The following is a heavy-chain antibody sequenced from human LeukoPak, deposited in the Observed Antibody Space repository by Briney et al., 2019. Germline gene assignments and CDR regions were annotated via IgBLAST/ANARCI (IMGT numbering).Heavy chain of an antibody. CDR1: GGSLSGYY. CDR2: IYYSGST. J-gene: IGHJ4*02. V-gene: IGHV4-34*01. D-gene: IGHD3-10*01. Sequence: SETLSLTCAVYGGSLSGYYWSWIRQPPGKGLEWIGSIYYSGSTYYNPSLKSRVTISVDTSKNQCSLKLSSVTAADTAVYYCARRVDGSGPHDHWGQGTLVTVSS. CDR3: ARRVDGSGPHDH.